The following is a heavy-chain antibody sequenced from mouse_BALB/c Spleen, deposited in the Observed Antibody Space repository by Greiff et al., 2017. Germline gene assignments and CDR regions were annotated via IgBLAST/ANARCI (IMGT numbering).Heavy chain of an antibody. J-gene: IGHJ2*01. D-gene: IGHD2-1*01. Sequence: EVKVVESGGGLVQPGGSLKLSCAASGFTFSSYGMSWVRQTPDKRLELVATINSNGGSTYYPDSVKGRFTISRDNAKNTLYLQMSSLKSEDTAMYYCARGLWYHDYWGQGTTLTVSS. CDR1: GFTFSSYG. CDR2: INSNGGST. CDR3: ARGLWYHDY. V-gene: IGHV5-6-3*01.